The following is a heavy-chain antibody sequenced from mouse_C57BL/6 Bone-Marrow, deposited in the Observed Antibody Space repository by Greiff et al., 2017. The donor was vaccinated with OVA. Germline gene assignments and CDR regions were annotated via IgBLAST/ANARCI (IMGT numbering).Heavy chain of an antibody. J-gene: IGHJ2*01. CDR3: ARPGLLYYFDY. CDR2: IHPNSGST. V-gene: IGHV1-64*01. CDR1: GYTFTSYW. Sequence: QVQLKQPGAELVKPGASVKLSCKASGYTFTSYWMHWVKQRPGQGLEWIGMIHPNSGSTNYNEKFKSKATLTVDKSSSTAYMQLSSLTSEDSAVYYCARPGLLYYFDYWGQGTTLTVSS. D-gene: IGHD2-12*01.